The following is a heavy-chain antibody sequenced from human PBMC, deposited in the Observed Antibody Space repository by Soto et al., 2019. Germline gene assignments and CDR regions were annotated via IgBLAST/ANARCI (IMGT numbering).Heavy chain of an antibody. J-gene: IGHJ4*02. CDR3: AREREYSRQFDY. CDR1: GGSVSSGSYY. Sequence: QVQLQESGPGLVKPSETLSLTCTVSGGSVSSGSYYWSWIRQPPGKGLEWIGYIYYSGSTNYNPSLKSRVTISVDTSKNQFSLKLSSVTAADTAVYYCAREREYSRQFDYWGQGTLVTVSS. D-gene: IGHD6-6*01. CDR2: IYYSGST. V-gene: IGHV4-61*01.